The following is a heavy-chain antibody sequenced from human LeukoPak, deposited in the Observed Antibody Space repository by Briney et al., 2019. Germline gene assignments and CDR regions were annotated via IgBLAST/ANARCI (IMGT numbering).Heavy chain of an antibody. Sequence: GRSLRLSCAASGLTFSSYAMHWVRQAPGKGLEWVAVISYDGSNKYYADSVKGRFTISRDNSKNTLYLQMNSLRAEDTAVYYCARAPDPGSPDYWGQGTLVTVSS. CDR3: ARAPDPGSPDY. J-gene: IGHJ4*02. CDR1: GLTFSSYA. D-gene: IGHD3-10*01. CDR2: ISYDGSNK. V-gene: IGHV3-30*04.